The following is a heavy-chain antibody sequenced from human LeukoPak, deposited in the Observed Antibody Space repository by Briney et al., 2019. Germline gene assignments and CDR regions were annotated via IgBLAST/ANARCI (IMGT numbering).Heavy chain of an antibody. J-gene: IGHJ6*02. D-gene: IGHD2-8*01. CDR1: GYNFISYY. Sequence: GASVKVSCKASGYNFISYYMHWVRQAPGQGLEWMGIINPSGGSTSYAQKFQDRVTMTRDTSTSTVYMELSSLKSEDTAVYYRAREDVVLVDAVRYYYYGMDVWGQGTTVTVSS. V-gene: IGHV1-46*01. CDR2: INPSGGST. CDR3: AREDVVLVDAVRYYYYGMDV.